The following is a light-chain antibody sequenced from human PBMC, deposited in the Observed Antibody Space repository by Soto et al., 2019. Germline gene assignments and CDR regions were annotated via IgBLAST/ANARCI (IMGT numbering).Light chain of an antibody. CDR2: AAS. Sequence: DIQMTQSPSSLSASVGDRVAITCRASQAIRNELGWYQQKSGQAPMRVIFAASTLQRGVPPKFRGSGSGTEFTLTISDLQPEDVASYYCLQHYSFPSSFGQGTKLDI. CDR1: QAIRNE. CDR3: LQHYSFPSS. V-gene: IGKV1-17*02. J-gene: IGKJ2*01.